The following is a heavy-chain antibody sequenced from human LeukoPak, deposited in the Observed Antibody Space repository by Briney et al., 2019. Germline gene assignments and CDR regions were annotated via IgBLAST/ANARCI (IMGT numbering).Heavy chain of an antibody. J-gene: IGHJ4*02. D-gene: IGHD3-22*01. CDR2: ISAYNGNT. CDR3: ARDGYYDSSGYYYADYFDY. CDR1: GYTFTSYG. V-gene: IGHV1-18*01. Sequence: ASVKVSCKASGYTFTSYGIGWVRQAPGQGLEWMGWISAYNGNTNYAQKLQGRVTMTTDTSTSTAYMELRSLRSDDTAVYYCARDGYYDSSGYYYADYFDYWGQGTLVTVSS.